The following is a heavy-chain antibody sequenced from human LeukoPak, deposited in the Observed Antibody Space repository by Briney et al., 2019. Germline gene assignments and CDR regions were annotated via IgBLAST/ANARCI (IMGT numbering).Heavy chain of an antibody. J-gene: IGHJ4*02. CDR3: VRTPPNWGADY. Sequence: ASVKVSCKASAYTFTSYDINWVRQATGQGLEWMGWMSPNSGITGYAQKFQGRVTMTRNTAISTAYMELSSLRSEDTAVYYCVRTPPNWGADYWGQGTLVTVSS. CDR1: AYTFTSYD. D-gene: IGHD7-27*01. CDR2: MSPNSGIT. V-gene: IGHV1-8*01.